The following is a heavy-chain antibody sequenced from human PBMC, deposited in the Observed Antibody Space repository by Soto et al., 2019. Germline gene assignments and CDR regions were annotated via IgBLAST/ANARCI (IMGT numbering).Heavy chain of an antibody. J-gene: IGHJ4*02. Sequence: GESLKISCQGSGYNFANFWIAWVRQMPGRGLEWMGIIYPGDSETTYRPSFQGQVTISADKSVNTAYLQWYRLQASDTAIYYYASLLRADGPTAWGSFEFWGQGTLVTVSS. CDR1: GYNFANFW. CDR3: ASLLRADGPTAWGSFEF. D-gene: IGHD7-27*01. V-gene: IGHV5-51*01. CDR2: IYPGDSET.